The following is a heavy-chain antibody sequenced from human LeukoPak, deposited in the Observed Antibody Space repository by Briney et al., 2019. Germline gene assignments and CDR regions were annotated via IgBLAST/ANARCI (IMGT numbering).Heavy chain of an antibody. V-gene: IGHV1-2*02. Sequence: ASVKLSCKAAGYTFTNYYMHWVGRAPGQGVEGRGWMNPNNGDTNYAQKFHGRVTITRDKSIGTAHMEVSRVRSDDRAVYYCARANFFYWSSSTCLFDYWGQGTLVTVSS. CDR3: ARANFFYWSSSTCLFDY. CDR2: MNPNNGDT. CDR1: GYTFTNYY. J-gene: IGHJ4*02. D-gene: IGHD2-2*01.